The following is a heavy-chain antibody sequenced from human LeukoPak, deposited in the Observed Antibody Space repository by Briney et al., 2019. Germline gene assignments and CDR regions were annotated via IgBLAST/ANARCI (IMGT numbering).Heavy chain of an antibody. V-gene: IGHV3-48*03. J-gene: IGHJ6*04. Sequence: PGGSLRLSCAASGFTFSSHEMNWVRQAPGKGLEWVSYISSSGSTIYYADSVKGRFTISRDNAKNSLYLQMNSLRAEDTVVYYCAELGITMIGGVWGKGTTVTISS. CDR1: GFTFSSHE. D-gene: IGHD3-10*02. CDR2: ISSSGSTI. CDR3: AELGITMIGGV.